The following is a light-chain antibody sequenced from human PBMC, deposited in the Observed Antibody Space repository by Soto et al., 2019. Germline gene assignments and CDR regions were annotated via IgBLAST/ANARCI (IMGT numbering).Light chain of an antibody. CDR2: EAS. CDR1: QTISSW. V-gene: IGKV1-5*03. CDR3: HQYNSSRT. J-gene: IGKJ1*01. Sequence: DIQMTQSPSTLSASVGDRVTITCRASQTISSWLAWYQQKPGKAPRLLIYEASTLESGVPSRFSGSGSGTETPIIISLLPHDYFAYYYYHQYNSSRTFGQGTKVDIK.